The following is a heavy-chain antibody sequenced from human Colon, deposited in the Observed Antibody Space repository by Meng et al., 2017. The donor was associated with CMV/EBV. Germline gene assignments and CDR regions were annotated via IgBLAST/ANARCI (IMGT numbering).Heavy chain of an antibody. CDR3: TRGYCSSTSCSGEDF. J-gene: IGHJ4*02. CDR1: GFTFGDYA. CDR2: IRSKDYGGTT. D-gene: IGHD2-2*01. Sequence: GESLKISCTASGFTFGDYAMSWVRQAPGKGLEWVGFIRSKDYGGTTEYAASVKGRFTSSRDDSKSIDYLQMNSLKTEDTAVYYCTRGYCSSTSCSGEDFWGQGTLVTVSS. V-gene: IGHV3-49*04.